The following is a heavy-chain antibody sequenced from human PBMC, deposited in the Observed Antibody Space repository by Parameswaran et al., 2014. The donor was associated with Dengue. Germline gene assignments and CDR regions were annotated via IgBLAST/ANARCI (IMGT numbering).Heavy chain of an antibody. Sequence: VRQAPGKGLEWVSYISSSGSTIYYADSVKGRFTISRDNAKNSLYLQMNSLGAEDTAVYYCARRAPSTIFGVVIMDPNFDYWGQGTLVTVSS. D-gene: IGHD3-3*01. CDR3: ARRAPSTIFGVVIMDPNFDY. V-gene: IGHV3-48*03. J-gene: IGHJ4*02. CDR2: ISSSGSTI.